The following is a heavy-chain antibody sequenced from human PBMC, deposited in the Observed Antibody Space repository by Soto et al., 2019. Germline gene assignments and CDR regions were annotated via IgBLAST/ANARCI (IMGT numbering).Heavy chain of an antibody. J-gene: IGHJ6*02. CDR2: IYYSGST. V-gene: IGHV4-59*01. D-gene: IGHD2-2*01. CDR1: GGSISSYY. Sequence: LSLTCTVSGGSISSYYWSWIRQPPGKGLEWIGYIYYSGSTNYNPSLKSRVTISVDTSKNQFSLKLSSVTAADTAVYYCARGIVVVPGAMRYYYYGMDVWGQGTTVT. CDR3: ARGIVVVPGAMRYYYYGMDV.